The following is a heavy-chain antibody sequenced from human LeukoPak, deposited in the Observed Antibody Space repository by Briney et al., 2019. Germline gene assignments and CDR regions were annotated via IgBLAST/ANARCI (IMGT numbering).Heavy chain of an antibody. CDR3: ARWDSDYYYYYSLDV. J-gene: IGHJ6*02. Sequence: ASVKVSCKASGFTFTGYYTHWMRQAPGQGLEWMGWMNPNSGDTLYAPKFQDRVTMTRDTSLSTAYMELHRLTSDDSAIYYCARWDSDYYYYYSLDVWGQGTAVTVSS. V-gene: IGHV1-2*02. D-gene: IGHD1-26*01. CDR2: MNPNSGDT. CDR1: GFTFTGYY.